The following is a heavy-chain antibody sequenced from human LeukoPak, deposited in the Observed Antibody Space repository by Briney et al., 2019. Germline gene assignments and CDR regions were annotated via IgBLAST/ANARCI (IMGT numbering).Heavy chain of an antibody. CDR3: AKDLGRFLEWLFDY. CDR1: GFTFDDYA. J-gene: IGHJ4*02. D-gene: IGHD3-3*01. Sequence: SLIPSCAASGFTFDDYAMHWGRPAPGKGLEWVSGISWNSGSIGYADSVKGRFTISRDNAKNSLYLQMNSLRAEDTALYYCAKDLGRFLEWLFDYWGQGTLVTVSS. V-gene: IGHV3-9*01. CDR2: ISWNSGSI.